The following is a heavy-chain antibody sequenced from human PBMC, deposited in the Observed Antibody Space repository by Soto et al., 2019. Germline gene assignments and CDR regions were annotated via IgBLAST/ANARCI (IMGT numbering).Heavy chain of an antibody. Sequence: QVPLPASGPGLVTPSQTLSLTCTVSGGSISSSGYYWSWIRQPPGKGLEWIGYIYDSGSTYSNPSLKSRVTISVDTSKNQFSLKLSSVTAADTAVYYCARVGGINWFDPWGQGTLGTVAS. D-gene: IGHD3-16*01. CDR1: GGSISSSGYY. CDR2: IYDSGST. CDR3: ARVGGINWFDP. V-gene: IGHV4-31*03. J-gene: IGHJ5*02.